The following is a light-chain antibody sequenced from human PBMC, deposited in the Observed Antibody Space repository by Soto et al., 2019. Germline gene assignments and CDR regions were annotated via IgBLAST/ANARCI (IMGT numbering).Light chain of an antibody. V-gene: IGKV3-20*01. CDR3: QQYDSGWT. Sequence: TPVTLSLSPGERATLSCRASQSISGTFLAWYQHKPGQAPRVLIYGASRRATGIADSFSGSGSGTDFTLTISRLEPEDFALYYCQQYDSGWTFGQGTKVEMK. CDR2: GAS. CDR1: QSISGTF. J-gene: IGKJ1*01.